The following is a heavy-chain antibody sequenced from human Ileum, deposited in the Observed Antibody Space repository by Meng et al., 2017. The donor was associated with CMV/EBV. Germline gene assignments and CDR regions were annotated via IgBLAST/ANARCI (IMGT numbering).Heavy chain of an antibody. Sequence: ASVKVSCKTSGYSFTSYYIHWVRQAPGQGLDYVGMINPNAGNTNYAQIFQGRVTMTRDPSTSTVYMELSSLRSEDTAVYYCARELHGTLYFDYWGQGTLVTVSS. CDR1: GYSFTSYY. J-gene: IGHJ4*02. D-gene: IGHD4-11*01. CDR2: INPNAGNT. CDR3: ARELHGTLYFDY. V-gene: IGHV1-46*01.